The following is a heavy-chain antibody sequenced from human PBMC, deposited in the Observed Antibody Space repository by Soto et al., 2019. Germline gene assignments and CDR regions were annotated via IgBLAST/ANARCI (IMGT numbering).Heavy chain of an antibody. D-gene: IGHD2-15*01. CDR3: AYRRLRGATYFEL. V-gene: IGHV2-5*02. CDR2: IFWDDDK. CDR1: GFSLDTTGVG. Sequence: QITLKESGPTLVKPTQTFTLTCTFSGFSLDTTGVGVGWVRQAPGKALEYLAIIFWDDDKYYSPPLKSRISITKDTSKNQVVLTVTDVDPVDTATYYCAYRRLRGATYFELWGRGTLVTVSS. J-gene: IGHJ2*01.